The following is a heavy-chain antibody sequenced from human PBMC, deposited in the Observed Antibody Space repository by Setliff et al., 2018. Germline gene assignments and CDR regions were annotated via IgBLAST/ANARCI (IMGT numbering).Heavy chain of an antibody. J-gene: IGHJ4*02. V-gene: IGHV3-30*04. CDR3: ARGQQWELLPPYFDY. Sequence: SLRLSCAASGFTFRSNAMHWVRQAPGRGLEWVAFISYDGSNKSYGDSVKGRFTISRDNSKNTLYLQMDSLRTEDTSIYYCARGQQWELLPPYFDYWGRGTLVTVSS. D-gene: IGHD1-26*01. CDR2: ISYDGSNK. CDR1: GFTFRSNA.